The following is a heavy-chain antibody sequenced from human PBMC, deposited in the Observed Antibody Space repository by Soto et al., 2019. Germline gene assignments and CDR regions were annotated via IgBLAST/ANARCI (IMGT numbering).Heavy chain of an antibody. CDR1: GFTFSSYA. Sequence: GGSLRLSCAASGFTFSSYAMSWVRQAPGKGLEWVSAISGSGGSTYYADSVKGRFTISRDNSKNTLYLQMNSLRAEDTAVYYCAKVDYYDSSGYYLFDYWGQGTLVTVSS. D-gene: IGHD3-22*01. J-gene: IGHJ4*02. V-gene: IGHV3-23*01. CDR2: ISGSGGST. CDR3: AKVDYYDSSGYYLFDY.